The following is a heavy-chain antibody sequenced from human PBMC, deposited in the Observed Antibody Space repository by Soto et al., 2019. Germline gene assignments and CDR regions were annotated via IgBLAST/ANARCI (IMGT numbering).Heavy chain of an antibody. Sequence: GGSLRLSCAASGFTFSSYAMSWVRQAPGKGLEWVSAISGSGGSTYYADSVKGRFTISRDNSKNTLYLQMNSLRAEDTAVYYCAKGPGYHDILTGYDYRGQGTLVPVSS. V-gene: IGHV3-23*01. CDR2: ISGSGGST. CDR3: AKGPGYHDILTGYDY. J-gene: IGHJ4*02. D-gene: IGHD3-9*01. CDR1: GFTFSSYA.